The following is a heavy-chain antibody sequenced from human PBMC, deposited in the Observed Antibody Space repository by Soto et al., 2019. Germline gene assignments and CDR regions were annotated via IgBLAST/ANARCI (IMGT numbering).Heavy chain of an antibody. CDR1: GGSISSGDYY. D-gene: IGHD1-7*01. Sequence: SETLSLTCTVSGGSISSGDYYWSWIRQPPGKGLEWIGYIYYSGSTYYNPSLKSRVTISVDTSKNQFSLKLSSVTAADTAVYYCARVTSITGTTHFDYWGQGTLVTVSS. CDR3: ARVTSITGTTHFDY. V-gene: IGHV4-30-4*01. CDR2: IYYSGST. J-gene: IGHJ4*02.